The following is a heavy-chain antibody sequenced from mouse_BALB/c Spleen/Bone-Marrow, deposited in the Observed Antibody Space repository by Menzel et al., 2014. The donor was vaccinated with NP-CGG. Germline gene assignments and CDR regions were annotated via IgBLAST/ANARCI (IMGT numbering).Heavy chain of an antibody. CDR2: IDPANGNT. V-gene: IGHV14-3*02. CDR3: GRGGSSYGWYFDV. D-gene: IGHD1-1*01. CDR1: GFNIKDTY. J-gene: IGHJ1*01. Sequence: EVQLQQSGAELVKPGASVKLSCTASGFNIKDTYMHWVKQRPEQGLEWIGRIDPANGNTKYDPKFQGKATITADTSSNTTFLQLRNHTSEDNAVYSCGRGGSSYGWYFDVWGAGTTVTVSS.